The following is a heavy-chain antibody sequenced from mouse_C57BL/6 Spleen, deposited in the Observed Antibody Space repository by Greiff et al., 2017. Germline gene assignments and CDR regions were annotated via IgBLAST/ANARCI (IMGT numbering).Heavy chain of an antibody. J-gene: IGHJ2*01. V-gene: IGHV1-54*01. CDR3: GRSYYYGSSSDY. D-gene: IGHD1-1*01. Sequence: QVQLQQSGAELVRPGTSVKVSCKASGYAFTNYLIEWVKQRPGQGLEWIGVINPGSGGTNYNEKFKGKATLTADKSSSTPYMQLSSLTSEDAAVYFCGRSYYYGSSSDYGGQGTTLTVAS. CDR2: INPGSGGT. CDR1: GYAFTNYL.